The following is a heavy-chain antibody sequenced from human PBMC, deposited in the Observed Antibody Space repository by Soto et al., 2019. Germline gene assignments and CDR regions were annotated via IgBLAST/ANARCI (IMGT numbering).Heavy chain of an antibody. J-gene: IGHJ4*02. CDR1: GGSISSGDYY. CDR3: ARDRLLHYFDY. Sequence: SETLSLTCTVSGGSISSGDYYWSWIRQPPGKGLEWIGYIYYSGSTYYNPSLKSRVTISVDTSKNQFSLKLSSVTAADTAVYYCARDRLLHYFDYWGQGTLVTVSS. V-gene: IGHV4-30-4*01. D-gene: IGHD2-15*01. CDR2: IYYSGST.